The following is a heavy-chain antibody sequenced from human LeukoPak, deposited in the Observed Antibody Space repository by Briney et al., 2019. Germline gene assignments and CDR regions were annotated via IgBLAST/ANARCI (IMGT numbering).Heavy chain of an antibody. CDR2: ISYDGSNK. CDR1: GFTFSSYA. J-gene: IGHJ4*02. D-gene: IGHD6-13*01. Sequence: GRSLRLSCAASGFTFSSYAMHWVRQAPGKGLEWVAVISYDGSNKYYADSVKGRFTISRDNSKNTLYLQMNSLRAEDTAIYYCARDRTMAAAGSPADYWGQGTLVTVSS. V-gene: IGHV3-30*04. CDR3: ARDRTMAAAGSPADY.